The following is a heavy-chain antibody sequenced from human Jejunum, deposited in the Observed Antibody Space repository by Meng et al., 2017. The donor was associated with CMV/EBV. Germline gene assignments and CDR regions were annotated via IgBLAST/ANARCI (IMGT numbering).Heavy chain of an antibody. CDR2: GRYDGSNK. J-gene: IGHJ6*02. V-gene: IGHV3-30*02. D-gene: IGHD2-2*01. Sequence: VRQARGKGLEWVACGRYDGSNKNDADSVKGRFSISRDNSKNTLYLQMNSLRAEDTAVYYCAKDVTPYIVVVPTAIYSSYYYGMDVWGQGTTVTVSS. CDR3: AKDVTPYIVVVPTAIYSSYYYGMDV.